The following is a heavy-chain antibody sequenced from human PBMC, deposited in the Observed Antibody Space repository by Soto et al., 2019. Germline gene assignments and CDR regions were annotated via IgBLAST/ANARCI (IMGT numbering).Heavy chain of an antibody. V-gene: IGHV3-33*01. D-gene: IGHD4-4*01. CDR3: ARDFEHYTGGPDY. CDR2: IWFDGNKK. CDR1: GFTFNAYA. Sequence: PGGSLRLSCAASGFTFNAYAMHWVRQAPGKGLEWVAVIWFDGNKKSYGDSVGGGFTTSKDNSKNILFLEMNSMRADDMCVYYCARDFEHYTGGPDYWGQGTLVTVSS. J-gene: IGHJ4*02.